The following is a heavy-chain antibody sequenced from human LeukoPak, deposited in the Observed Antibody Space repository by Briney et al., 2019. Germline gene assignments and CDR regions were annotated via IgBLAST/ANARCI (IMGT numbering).Heavy chain of an antibody. CDR3: VKDMTYGDGKWEFGL. D-gene: IGHD2-21*02. Sequence: GGSLRLSCVGSGFFLTSYATSWVRLTPGKGLQWVAGMYADGSVTQYEDAVKGRFTISRDTSKNTLYLQMNSLRDDDTALYYCVKDMTYGDGKWEFGLWGQGTPVTVSS. CDR1: GFFLTSYA. J-gene: IGHJ5*02. V-gene: IGHV3-23*03. CDR2: MYADGSVT.